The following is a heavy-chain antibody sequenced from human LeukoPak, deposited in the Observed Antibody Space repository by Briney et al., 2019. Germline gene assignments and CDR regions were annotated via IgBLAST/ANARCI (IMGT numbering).Heavy chain of an antibody. CDR3: ASRKLGNDY. V-gene: IGHV4-34*01. D-gene: IGHD7-27*01. J-gene: IGHJ4*02. CDR1: GGSFSGYY. Sequence: SETLSLTCAVYGGSFSGYYWSWIRQPPGKGLEWIGEINHSGSTNYNPSLTSRVTISVDTSKNHFSLMLSSVTAADTAVYYCASRKLGNDYWGQGTLVTVSS. CDR2: INHSGST.